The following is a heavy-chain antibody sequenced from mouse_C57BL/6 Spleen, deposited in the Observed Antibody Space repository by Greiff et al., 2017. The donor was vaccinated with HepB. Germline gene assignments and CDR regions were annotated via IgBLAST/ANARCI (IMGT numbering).Heavy chain of an antibody. CDR1: GFNIKDDY. J-gene: IGHJ2*01. CDR3: TGSTMVTTFDY. D-gene: IGHD2-2*01. Sequence: DVQLQESGAELVRPGASVKLSCTASGFNIKDDYMHWVKQRPEQGLEWIGWIDPENGDTEYASKFQGKATITADTSSNTAYLQLSSLTSEDTAVYYCTGSTMVTTFDYWGQGTTLTVSS. CDR2: IDPENGDT. V-gene: IGHV14-4*01.